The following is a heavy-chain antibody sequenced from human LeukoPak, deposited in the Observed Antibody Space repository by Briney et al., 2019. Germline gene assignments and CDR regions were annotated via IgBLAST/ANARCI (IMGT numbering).Heavy chain of an antibody. D-gene: IGHD2-2*01. J-gene: IGHJ6*03. CDR1: GYSISSGYY. CDR2: IYHSGST. V-gene: IGHV4-38-2*02. CDR3: ARFHCSSTSCYGYYYYYMDV. Sequence: SETLSLTCTVSGYSISSGYYWGWIRQPPGKGLEWIGSIYHSGSTYYNPSLKSRVTISVHTSKNQFSLKLSSVTAADTAVYYCARFHCSSTSCYGYYYYYMDVWGKGTTVTISS.